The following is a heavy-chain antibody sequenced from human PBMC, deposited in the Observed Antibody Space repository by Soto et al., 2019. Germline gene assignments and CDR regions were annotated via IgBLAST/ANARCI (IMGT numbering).Heavy chain of an antibody. CDR3: AKDPSDFWSGYYYYYGMDV. D-gene: IGHD3-3*01. CDR1: GFTFSSYG. V-gene: IGHV3-30*18. J-gene: IGHJ6*02. Sequence: QVQLVESGGGVVQPGRSLRLSCAASGFTFSSYGMHWVRQAPGKGLEWVAVISYDGSNKYYADSVKGRFTISRDNSKNTLYLQMNSLRAEDTAVYYCAKDPSDFWSGYYYYYGMDVWGQGTTVTVSS. CDR2: ISYDGSNK.